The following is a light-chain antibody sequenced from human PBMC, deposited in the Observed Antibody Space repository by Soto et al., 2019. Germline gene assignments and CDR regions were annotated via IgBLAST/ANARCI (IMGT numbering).Light chain of an antibody. CDR1: NIGSKS. V-gene: IGLV3-21*02. J-gene: IGLJ1*01. Sequence: SYYLTQPPSVSVAPVQTARITCGGNNIGSKSVHWYQQKPGQAPVLVVYDDSDRPSGIPDRFSGSNSGNTETLTISRVEAGDEDDYYCQVWDSSSXHYVVGTGTKVXV. CDR2: DDS. CDR3: QVWDSSSXHYV.